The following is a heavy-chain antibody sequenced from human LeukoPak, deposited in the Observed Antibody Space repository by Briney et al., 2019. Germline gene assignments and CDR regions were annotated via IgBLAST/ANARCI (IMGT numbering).Heavy chain of an antibody. D-gene: IGHD4-17*01. J-gene: IGHJ3*02. CDR1: GGSISSYY. V-gene: IGHV4-59*01. CDR2: IYYSGST. CDR3: AGSSTTVTTDDALDI. Sequence: SETLSLTCTVSGGSISSYYWSWIRQPPGKGLEWIGYIYYSGSTNYNPSLKSRVTISVDTSKNQFSLKLSSVTAADTAVYCCAGSSTTVTTDDALDIWGQGTMVTVSS.